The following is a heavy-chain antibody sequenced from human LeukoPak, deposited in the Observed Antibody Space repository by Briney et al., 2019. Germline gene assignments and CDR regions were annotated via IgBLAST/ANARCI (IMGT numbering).Heavy chain of an antibody. J-gene: IGHJ6*03. CDR2: MNPNSGNT. Sequence: GASVKVSCKASGYTFTSYDINWVRQATGQGLEWMGWMNPNSGNTGYAQKFQGRVTITRNTSISTAYMELSSLRSEDTAVYYCARGRSSSWYLSYYYYYYMDVWGEGTTVTVSS. CDR1: GYTFTSYD. D-gene: IGHD6-13*01. CDR3: ARGRSSSWYLSYYYYYYMDV. V-gene: IGHV1-8*03.